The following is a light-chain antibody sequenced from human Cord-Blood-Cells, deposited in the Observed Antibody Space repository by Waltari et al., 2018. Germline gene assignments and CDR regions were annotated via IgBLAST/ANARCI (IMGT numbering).Light chain of an antibody. Sequence: QSVLTQPPSVSRAPGQRVTISCTGSSSNIGAGYEVHWYQQLPGTAPKLLIYGNSNRPSGVPDRFSGSKSGTSASLAITGLQAEDEADYYCQSYDSSLSGSVFGGGTKLTVL. CDR3: QSYDSSLSGSV. CDR2: GNS. CDR1: SSNIGAGYE. V-gene: IGLV1-40*01. J-gene: IGLJ3*02.